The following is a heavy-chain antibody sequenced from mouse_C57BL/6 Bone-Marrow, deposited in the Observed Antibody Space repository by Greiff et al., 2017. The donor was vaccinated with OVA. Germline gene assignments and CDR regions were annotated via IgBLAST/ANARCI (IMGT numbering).Heavy chain of an antibody. V-gene: IGHV14-3*01. CDR3: ARRLYYSNSYYAMDY. Sequence: CTASGFNIKNTYMHWVKQRPEQGLEWIGRIDPANGNTKYAPKFQGKATITADTSSNTAYLQLSSLTSEDTAIYYCARRLYYSNSYYAMDYWGQGTSVTVSS. J-gene: IGHJ4*01. CDR1: GFNIKNTY. D-gene: IGHD2-5*01. CDR2: IDPANGNT.